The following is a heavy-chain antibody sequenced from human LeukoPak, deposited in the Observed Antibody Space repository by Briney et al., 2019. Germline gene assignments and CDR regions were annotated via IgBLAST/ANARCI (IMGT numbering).Heavy chain of an antibody. J-gene: IGHJ4*02. D-gene: IGHD3-10*01. CDR3: ASVTMVRGPHFDY. CDR2: MYSGGST. Sequence: GGSLRLSCAASGFTVSSKYMSWVRQAPGKGLEWVSVMYSGGSTYYADSVEGRFAISRDNSKNTVYLQMNSLRAEDTAVYYCASVTMVRGPHFDYWGQGTLVTVSS. CDR1: GFTVSSKY. V-gene: IGHV3-53*01.